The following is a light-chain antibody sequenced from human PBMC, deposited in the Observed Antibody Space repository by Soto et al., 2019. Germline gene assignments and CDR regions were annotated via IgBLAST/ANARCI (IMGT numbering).Light chain of an antibody. V-gene: IGKV1-17*03. CDR3: LQHNTYPHT. CDR2: AAS. CDR1: RGITNY. J-gene: IGKJ5*01. Sequence: DIQMTQSPSAMSASVGDRVTITCRASRGITNYVAWFQQKPGQVPKRLIYAASSLQRGVPSRFSGSGSGTEFTLTICSLQPEDFATYYCLQHNTYPHTFGQGTRLEIK.